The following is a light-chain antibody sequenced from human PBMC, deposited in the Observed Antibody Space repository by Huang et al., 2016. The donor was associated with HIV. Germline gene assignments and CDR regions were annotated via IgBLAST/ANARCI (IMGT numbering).Light chain of an antibody. CDR2: GAS. Sequence: DIVLTQSPGTLSLSPGERATLSCRASQSVSSSYLAWYQQKPGQAPRLLIYGASRRAMGIPDRFSGSGYGTDFTLTISRLEPEDFAVYYCQQYGNSPITFGGGTKVEI. CDR3: QQYGNSPIT. V-gene: IGKV3-20*01. J-gene: IGKJ4*01. CDR1: QSVSSSY.